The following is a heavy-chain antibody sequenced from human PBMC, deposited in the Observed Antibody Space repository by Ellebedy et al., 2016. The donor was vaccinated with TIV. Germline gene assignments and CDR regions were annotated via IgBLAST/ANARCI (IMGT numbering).Heavy chain of an antibody. D-gene: IGHD2-21*02. CDR3: STLSDTGY. J-gene: IGHJ4*01. CDR2: INGDGGFT. CDR1: GFTFSRHW. V-gene: IGHV3-74*01. Sequence: GESLKISCAASGFTFSRHWMHWLRQAPGKGLVWLSRINGDGGFTSHADFVKGRFTISRDNAKNTLYLQMNSLKAEDTDMYYCSTLSDTGYWGHGTLVTVSS.